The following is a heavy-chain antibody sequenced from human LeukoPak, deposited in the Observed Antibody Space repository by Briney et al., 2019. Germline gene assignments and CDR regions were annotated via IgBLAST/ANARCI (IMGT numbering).Heavy chain of an antibody. Sequence: GGSLRLSCAASGFTFSSYAMHWVRQAPGKGLEWVAVISYDGSNKYYADSVKGRFTISRDNAKNTLYLQMNSLRAEDTAVYYCARDSHDSSGYYLLPFDYWGQGTLVTVSS. J-gene: IGHJ4*02. CDR2: ISYDGSNK. CDR1: GFTFSSYA. V-gene: IGHV3-30*04. CDR3: ARDSHDSSGYYLLPFDY. D-gene: IGHD3-22*01.